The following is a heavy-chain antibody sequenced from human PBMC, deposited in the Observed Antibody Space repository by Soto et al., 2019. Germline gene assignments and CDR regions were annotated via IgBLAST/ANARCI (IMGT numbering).Heavy chain of an antibody. D-gene: IGHD6-13*01. CDR1: GLTFSNYA. Sequence: EVQLLESGGGLVQPGGSLRLSCVVSGLTFSNYAMSWVRQAPGKGLEWVSGITGSGGTTYYADSVKGRFTISRDNPKNALYLQMNSLRAEDTAVYYCLISGRKAAAAPYRGKGTLVTVSS. CDR3: LISGRKAAAAPY. V-gene: IGHV3-23*01. CDR2: ITGSGGTT. J-gene: IGHJ4*02.